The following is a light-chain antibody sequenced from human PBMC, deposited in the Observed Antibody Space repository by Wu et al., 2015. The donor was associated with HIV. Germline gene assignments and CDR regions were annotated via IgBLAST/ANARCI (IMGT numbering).Light chain of an antibody. J-gene: IGKJ4*01. Sequence: EIVLTQSPGTLSLSPGDRATLSCRASQSVRSNYLNWYQQKRGQAPRLLIYGGSSRATGTPDRFSGSGSGTDFTLTINRLEPEDFAVYYCQLYGTSPQVTFGGGTKVEIK. CDR2: GGS. V-gene: IGKV3-20*01. CDR3: QLYGTSPQVT. CDR1: QSVRSNY.